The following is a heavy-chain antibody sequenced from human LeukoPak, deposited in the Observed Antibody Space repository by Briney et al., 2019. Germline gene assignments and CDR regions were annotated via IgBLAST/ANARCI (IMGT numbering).Heavy chain of an antibody. D-gene: IGHD3-10*01. CDR3: AKAVRSMVTGGGYFDS. CDR1: GFAFSNYA. CDR2: LSGGGDSR. V-gene: IGHV3-23*01. Sequence: GGSLRLSCAASGFAFSNYAMSWVRQAPGKGLEWVSSLSGGGDSRYYADSVMGRFTISRDNSKDTLYLQMNSLRAEDTAVYYCAKAVRSMVTGGGYFDSWGQGTLVTVSS. J-gene: IGHJ4*02.